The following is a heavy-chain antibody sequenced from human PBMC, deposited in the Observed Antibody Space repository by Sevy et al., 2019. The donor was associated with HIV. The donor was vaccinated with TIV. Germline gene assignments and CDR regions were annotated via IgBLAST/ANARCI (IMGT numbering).Heavy chain of an antibody. CDR1: RFTFSSYW. J-gene: IGHJ4*02. V-gene: IGHV3-7*01. D-gene: IGHD3-22*01. CDR2: ITQDGSEK. Sequence: GGSLRLSCAASRFTFSSYWMSWVRQAPGKGLEWVANITQDGSEKYYVDSVKGRFTISRDNAKNSLYLQMNSLRAEDTAVYYCAREAEYYYDSSGYQYYFDYWGQGTLVTVSS. CDR3: AREAEYYYDSSGYQYYFDY.